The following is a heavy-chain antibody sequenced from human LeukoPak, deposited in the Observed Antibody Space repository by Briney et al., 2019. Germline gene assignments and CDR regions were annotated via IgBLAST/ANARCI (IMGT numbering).Heavy chain of an antibody. Sequence: ASVKVSCKTSGYTFTTYYMHWVRQAPGQGLEWKGIINPTGGSTSYAQKFQGRVTMTRDMYTTTVYMELSSLRFEDTAVYYCARDGAYGSGSYYIPRTTDYYSYGMDVWGQGTTVTVSS. CDR2: INPTGGST. J-gene: IGHJ6*02. CDR1: GYTFTTYY. D-gene: IGHD3-10*01. CDR3: ARDGAYGSGSYYIPRTTDYYSYGMDV. V-gene: IGHV1-46*01.